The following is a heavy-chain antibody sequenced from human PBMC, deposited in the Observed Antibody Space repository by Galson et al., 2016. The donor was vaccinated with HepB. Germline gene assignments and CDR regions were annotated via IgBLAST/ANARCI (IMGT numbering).Heavy chain of an antibody. V-gene: IGHV3-21*01. CDR1: GFTFRDYS. CDR2: ISSSTNYI. CDR3: AKGGPGYTSSWYDY. Sequence: SLRLSCAVSGFTFRDYSMNWVRQAPGKGLEWVSSISSSTNYIYYADSVKGRFTISRDNAKNSLYLQMNSLRVEDTAVYYCAKGGPGYTSSWYDYWGQGTLVTVSS. J-gene: IGHJ4*02. D-gene: IGHD6-13*01.